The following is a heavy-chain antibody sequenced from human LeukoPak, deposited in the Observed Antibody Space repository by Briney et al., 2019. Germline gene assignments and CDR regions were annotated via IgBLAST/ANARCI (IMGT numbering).Heavy chain of an antibody. CDR1: GFTFDDYA. V-gene: IGHV3-9*01. J-gene: IGHJ4*02. CDR2: ISWNSGSI. CDR3: AKGLTGGPKATDY. D-gene: IGHD7-27*01. Sequence: GGSLRLSCAASGFTFDDYAMHWVRQAPGKGLEWVSGISWNSGSIGYADSVKGRFTISRDNAKNSLYLQMNSLRAEDTALYYCAKGLTGGPKATDYWGQGTLVTVSS.